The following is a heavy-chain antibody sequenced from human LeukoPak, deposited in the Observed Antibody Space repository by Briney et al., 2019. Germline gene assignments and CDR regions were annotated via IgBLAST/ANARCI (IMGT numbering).Heavy chain of an antibody. D-gene: IGHD6-6*01. J-gene: IGHJ5*02. CDR1: GYIFTSYY. V-gene: IGHV1-46*01. Sequence: ASVKVSCKASGYIFTSYYMHWVRQAPGQGLEWMGIINPSGCSTSYAQKFQGRVTMTRDMSTSTDYIELSSLRSEDTAVYYCERVGSSSSHIMGFDPWGQGTLVTISS. CDR2: INPSGCST. CDR3: ERVGSSSSHIMGFDP.